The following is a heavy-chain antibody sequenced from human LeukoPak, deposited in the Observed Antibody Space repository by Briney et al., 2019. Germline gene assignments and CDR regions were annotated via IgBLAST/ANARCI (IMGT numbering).Heavy chain of an antibody. V-gene: IGHV3-30*04. J-gene: IGHJ4*02. D-gene: IGHD3-10*01. CDR2: ISYDGSNK. Sequence: GGSLRLSCAASGFTFSSYAMHWVRQAPGKGLEWVAVISYDGSNKYYADSVKGRFTISRDNSKNTLYLQMNSLRAEDTAVYYCAKVLQMVREVTPFDYWGQGTQVTVSS. CDR3: AKVLQMVREVTPFDY. CDR1: GFTFSSYA.